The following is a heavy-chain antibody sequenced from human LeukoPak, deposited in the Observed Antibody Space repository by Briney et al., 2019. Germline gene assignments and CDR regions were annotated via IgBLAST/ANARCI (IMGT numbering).Heavy chain of an antibody. CDR2: ISISGSKT. V-gene: IGHV3-23*01. Sequence: GGSLRLSCAASEFDFSSHAMTWVRQAPGKGLEWVSAISISGSKTYYADSVKGRFTISRDNSKNTLYLQMNSLRAEDTAVYYCAKGALVVPDYWGQGTLVTVSS. D-gene: IGHD2-2*01. CDR3: AKGALVVPDY. J-gene: IGHJ4*02. CDR1: EFDFSSHA.